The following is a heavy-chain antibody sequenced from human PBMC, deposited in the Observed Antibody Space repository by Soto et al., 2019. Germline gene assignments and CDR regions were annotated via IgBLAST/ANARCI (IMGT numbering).Heavy chain of an antibody. CDR2: SYHSGGA. V-gene: IGHV4-30-2*01. CDR1: GDSISSGGYS. CDR3: ARDARNGYDLEY. Sequence: QLQLQESGSGLVKPSQTLSLTCAVSGDSISSGGYSWNWLRPPPGQGLEWIGNSYHSGGADYNPAPKSRVTITVDSSNNLCTLNLRSVTAADTAVYFCARDARNGYDLEYWGQGTLVTVSS. D-gene: IGHD3-22*01. J-gene: IGHJ4*02.